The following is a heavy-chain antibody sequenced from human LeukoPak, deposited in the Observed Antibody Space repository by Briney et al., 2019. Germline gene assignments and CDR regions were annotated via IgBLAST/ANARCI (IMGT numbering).Heavy chain of an antibody. CDR3: ARVKAVVTPWVFDY. Sequence: PSETLSLTCTVSGGSISSSTYYWGWIRQPPGKGLAWIGSISYTGITYYNPSLKSRVTISVGTSKNQFSLKLSSVTAADTAVYFCARVKAVVTPWVFDYWGQGSLVTVSS. D-gene: IGHD4-23*01. V-gene: IGHV4-39*07. J-gene: IGHJ4*02. CDR2: ISYTGIT. CDR1: GGSISSSTYY.